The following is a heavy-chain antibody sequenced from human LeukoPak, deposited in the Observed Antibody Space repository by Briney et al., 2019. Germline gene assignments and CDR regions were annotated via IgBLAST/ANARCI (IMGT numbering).Heavy chain of an antibody. CDR2: ISHDGFNQ. J-gene: IGHJ5*02. CDR1: GFTFSDHA. V-gene: IGHV3-30*04. CDR3: ARDLSRYYGSGSPSDP. D-gene: IGHD3-10*01. Sequence: GGSLRLSCAATGFTFSDHAVHWVRQAPGKGLEWVAVISHDGFNQKYADSVKGRFTVSRDNSENMQFLQMNALRPEDTAVYYCARDLSRYYGSGSPSDPWGQGTLVTVSS.